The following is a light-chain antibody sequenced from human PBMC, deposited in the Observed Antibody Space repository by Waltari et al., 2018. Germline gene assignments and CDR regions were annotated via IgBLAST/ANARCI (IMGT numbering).Light chain of an antibody. CDR1: QSVSSN. V-gene: IGKV3-15*01. CDR3: QQYINWPPYT. CDR2: GAS. J-gene: IGKJ2*01. Sequence: ETVMTQSPATLSVSPGERATLSCRASQSVSSNLAWYQQQPGQAPRLLIYGASTRATGIPARFSGSGSGTEFTFTISNLQSEDFAVYYCQQYINWPPYTFGQGTKLEIK.